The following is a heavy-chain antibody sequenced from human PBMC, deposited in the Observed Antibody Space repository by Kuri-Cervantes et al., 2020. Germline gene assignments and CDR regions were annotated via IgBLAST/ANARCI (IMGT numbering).Heavy chain of an antibody. J-gene: IGHJ4*02. CDR3: ARDRGGLLWFGELSAFDY. CDR2: ISSSGSTI. V-gene: IGHV3-11*01. CDR1: GFTFSDYY. D-gene: IGHD3-10*01. Sequence: GESLKISCAASGFTFSDYYMSWIRQAPGKGLEWVSYISSSGSTIYYADSVKGRFTISRDNAKNSLYLQMNSLRAEDTAVYYCARDRGGLLWFGELSAFDYWGQGTLVTVSS.